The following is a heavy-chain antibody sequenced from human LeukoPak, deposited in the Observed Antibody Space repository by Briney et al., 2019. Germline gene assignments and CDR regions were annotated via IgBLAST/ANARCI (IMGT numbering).Heavy chain of an antibody. CDR3: ASLSHYDILTGYYPNWFDP. D-gene: IGHD3-9*01. Sequence: SETLSLTCAVYGGSFSGYYWSWIRQPPGKGLEWIGEINHSGSTNYNPSLKSRVTISVDTSKNQFSLKLSSVTAADTAVYYCASLSHYDILTGYYPNWFDPWGQGTLVTVSS. CDR1: GGSFSGYY. CDR2: INHSGST. V-gene: IGHV4-34*01. J-gene: IGHJ5*02.